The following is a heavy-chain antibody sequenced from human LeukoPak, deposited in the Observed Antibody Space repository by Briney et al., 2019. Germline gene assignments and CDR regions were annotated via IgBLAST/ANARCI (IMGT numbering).Heavy chain of an antibody. J-gene: IGHJ3*02. CDR3: ARVEYSSSSGAFDI. CDR2: ISGSGGST. D-gene: IGHD6-6*01. Sequence: GSLRLSCAASGXXFXSXXXXXXRXXPXXXXXXXXGISGSGGSTHYADSVKGRFTISRDNSKNTLYLQMNSLRAEDTAVYYCARVEYSSSSGAFDIWGQGTMVTVSS. V-gene: IGHV3-23*01. CDR1: GXXFXSXX.